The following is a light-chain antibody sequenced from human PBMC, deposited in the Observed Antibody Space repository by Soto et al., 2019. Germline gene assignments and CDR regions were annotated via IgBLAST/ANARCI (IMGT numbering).Light chain of an antibody. CDR1: QSVSSF. Sequence: EKVMTQSPATLSMSPGERATLSCRASQSVSSFLAWYQQKPGQAPRLLIYGASTRATGIPARFSGSGSGTEFTLATSSLQSEDVAGYYCQQSSNWLYWTFGQGTMVEVK. J-gene: IGKJ1*01. V-gene: IGKV3-15*01. CDR3: QQSSNWLYWT. CDR2: GAS.